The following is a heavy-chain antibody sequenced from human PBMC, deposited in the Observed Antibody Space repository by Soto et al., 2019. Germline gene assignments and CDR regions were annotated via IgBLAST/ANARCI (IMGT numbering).Heavy chain of an antibody. Sequence: ASVKVSCKASGYTFAGYQIHWVRQAPGQGLEWMGWIKPNSGATNYAQKFRGGVTMTRDISISTAYMEMSGLKSDDTAVYYCARGFYGSDYYAMDVWGQGTTVTVSS. J-gene: IGHJ6*02. CDR1: GYTFAGYQ. CDR2: IKPNSGAT. CDR3: ARGFYGSDYYAMDV. V-gene: IGHV1-2*02. D-gene: IGHD3-10*01.